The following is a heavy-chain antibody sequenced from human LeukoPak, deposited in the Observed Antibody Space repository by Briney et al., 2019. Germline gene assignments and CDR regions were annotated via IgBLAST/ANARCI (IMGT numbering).Heavy chain of an antibody. D-gene: IGHD3-3*01. J-gene: IGHJ5*02. CDR3: ARGESKGTYYDFWSGYKQKNWFDP. V-gene: IGHV3-7*01. CDR1: GFTFSNYW. CDR2: INQDSSEK. Sequence: PGGSLRLSCAASGFTFSNYWMSWVRQAPGKGLEWVANINQDSSEKYYVDSVKGRFTISRDNAKNSLYLQMNSLRAEDTAVYYCARGESKGTYYDFWSGYKQKNWFDPWGQGTLVTVSS.